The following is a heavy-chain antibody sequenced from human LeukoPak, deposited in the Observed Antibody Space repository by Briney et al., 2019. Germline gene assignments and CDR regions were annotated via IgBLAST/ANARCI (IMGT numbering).Heavy chain of an antibody. V-gene: IGHV3-74*01. CDR1: GFTFSSYW. D-gene: IGHD1-26*01. CDR2: INSDGSST. Sequence: PGGSLRLSCAAPGFTFSSYWMHWVRQALGKGLVWVSSINSDGSSTSYADSVKGRFTISRDNAKNTLYLQMNSLRAEDTAVYYCARGKWEPPRYWGQGTLVTVSS. CDR3: ARGKWEPPRY. J-gene: IGHJ4*02.